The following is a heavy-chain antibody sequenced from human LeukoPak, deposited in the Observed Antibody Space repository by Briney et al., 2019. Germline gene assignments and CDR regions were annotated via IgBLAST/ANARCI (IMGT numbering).Heavy chain of an antibody. J-gene: IGHJ4*02. V-gene: IGHV1-46*01. CDR2: INPSGGST. CDR3: ARDGILDKYDY. Sequence: ASVKVSCKASGYTFTSYGISWVRQAPGQGLEWMGIINPSGGSTSYGQRFQGRVTMTRDTSTSTVYTELSSLRSEDTAVYYCARDGILDKYDYWGQGPWSPSPQ. CDR1: GYTFTSYG. D-gene: IGHD2-2*03.